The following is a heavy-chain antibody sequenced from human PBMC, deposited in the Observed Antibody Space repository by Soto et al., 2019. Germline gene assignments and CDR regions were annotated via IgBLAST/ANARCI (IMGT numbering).Heavy chain of an antibody. CDR1: GGSISSYY. CDR2: ISYTGST. CDR3: ARASAMIVVTD. J-gene: IGHJ4*02. D-gene: IGHD3-22*01. Sequence: SETLSLTCTVSGGSISSYYWSWIRQPPGKRLEWIGYISYTGSTNYNPSLRSRVTMSLDTSKNQFSLNLISVTAADTAVYYCARASAMIVVTDWGQGTLVTVSS. V-gene: IGHV4-59*01.